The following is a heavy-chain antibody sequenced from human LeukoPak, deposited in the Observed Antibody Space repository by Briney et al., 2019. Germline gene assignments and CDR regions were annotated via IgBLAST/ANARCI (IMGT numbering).Heavy chain of an antibody. V-gene: IGHV3-7*01. Sequence: GGFLRLSCVPSGFAFSSYWMSWVRQAPGKGLEWVANIKQDGSEKYYVGSVKGRFIISRDNAKNSLYLQMNSLRAEDTAVYYCARAMEPYYDSNGCDYWGQGTPVTVSS. CDR1: GFAFSSYW. CDR3: ARAMEPYYDSNGCDY. J-gene: IGHJ4*02. D-gene: IGHD3-22*01. CDR2: IKQDGSEK.